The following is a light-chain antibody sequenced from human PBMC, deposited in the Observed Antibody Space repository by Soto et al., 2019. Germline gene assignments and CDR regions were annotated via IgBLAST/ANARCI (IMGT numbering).Light chain of an antibody. CDR2: DVS. J-gene: IGLJ1*01. CDR3: SSYTSSSTL. CDR1: SSDVGDYNY. Sequence: QWSLSQPASVSGSPGQSITISCTGTSSDVGDYNYVSWYQQHPGKAPKLMLYDVSNRPSGISNRFSGSKSGNTASLTISGLQAEDEADYYCSSYTSSSTLFGTGTKLTVL. V-gene: IGLV2-14*01.